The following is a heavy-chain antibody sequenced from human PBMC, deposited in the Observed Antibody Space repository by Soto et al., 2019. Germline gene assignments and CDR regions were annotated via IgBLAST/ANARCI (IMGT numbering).Heavy chain of an antibody. CDR2: IWYDGSNK. Sequence: QVQLVESGGGVVQPGRSLRLSCAASGFTFSSYGMHWVRQAPGKGLEWVAVIWYDGSNKYYADSVKGRFTISRDNSKNTLYLQMNSLRAEDTAVYYCARDERSTMVQGVTAFDYWGQGTLVTVSS. CDR1: GFTFSSYG. V-gene: IGHV3-33*01. J-gene: IGHJ4*02. CDR3: ARDERSTMVQGVTAFDY. D-gene: IGHD3-10*01.